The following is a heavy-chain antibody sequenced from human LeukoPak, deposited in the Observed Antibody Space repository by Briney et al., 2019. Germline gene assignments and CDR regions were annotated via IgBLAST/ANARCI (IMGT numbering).Heavy chain of an antibody. D-gene: IGHD2-15*01. V-gene: IGHV3-7*04. Sequence: PGGSLRLSCAASGFTFSNYWMTWVRQAPGKGLEWVANIKQDQSEKYYVDSVKGRFTISRDNAKNSLYLQMNSLRAEDTAMYYCVRDAGGCRSGTCYDAFDIWGQGTMVTVSS. CDR1: GFTFSNYW. CDR2: IKQDQSEK. J-gene: IGHJ3*02. CDR3: VRDAGGCRSGTCYDAFDI.